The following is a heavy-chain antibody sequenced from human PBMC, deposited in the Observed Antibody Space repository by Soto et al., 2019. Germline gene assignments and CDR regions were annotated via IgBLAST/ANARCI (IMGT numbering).Heavy chain of an antibody. J-gene: IGHJ6*02. Sequence: EVQLVESGGGLVQPGGSLRLSCAASGFTFSSYEMNWVRQAPGKGLEWVSYISSSGSTIYYADSVKGRFTISRDNAKNSLYLQMNSLRDEDTAVYYCARDLRKHYYYGMDVWCQGTTVTVSS. CDR3: ARDLRKHYYYGMDV. V-gene: IGHV3-48*03. CDR2: ISSSGSTI. CDR1: GFTFSSYE.